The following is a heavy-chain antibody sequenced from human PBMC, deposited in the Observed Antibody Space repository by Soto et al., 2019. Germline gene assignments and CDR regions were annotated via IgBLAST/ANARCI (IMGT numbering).Heavy chain of an antibody. CDR1: GYTFTSYG. J-gene: IGHJ6*02. CDR2: ISAYNGNT. V-gene: IGHV1-18*01. Sequence: QVQLVQSGAEVKKPGASVKVSCKASGYTFTSYGISWVRQAPGQGLEWMGWISAYNGNTNYAQKLQGRVTMTTDTSPSTAYRERRSLRSDDTAVYYCARDRGAYGMDVWGQGTTVTVSS. CDR3: ARDRGAYGMDV.